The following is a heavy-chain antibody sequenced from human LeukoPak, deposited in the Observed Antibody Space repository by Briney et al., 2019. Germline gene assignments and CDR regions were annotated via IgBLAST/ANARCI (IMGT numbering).Heavy chain of an antibody. Sequence: SQTLSLTCTVSGGSITFGSYYWTWLRQPAGKGLEWIGRIYTSGRTFYNPSLKSRFTISMDTSMNQFSLRLNSVTAADTAVYYCARARVIPASFDDWGQGALVTVSS. CDR3: ARARVIPASFDD. V-gene: IGHV4-61*02. J-gene: IGHJ4*02. CDR2: IYTSGRT. D-gene: IGHD3-16*02. CDR1: GGSITFGSYY.